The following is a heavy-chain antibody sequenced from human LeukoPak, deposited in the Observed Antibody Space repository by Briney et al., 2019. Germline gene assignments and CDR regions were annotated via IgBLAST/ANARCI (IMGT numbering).Heavy chain of an antibody. CDR2: IYHSGST. CDR1: GYSISSGYY. V-gene: IGHV4-38-2*02. CDR3: ARAPRGYSANPDYFDY. Sequence: SETLSLTCTVSGYSISSGYYWGWIRQPPGKGLEWIGSIYHSGSTHYNPSLKSRVTISVDTSKNQFSLKLSSVTAADTAVYYCARAPRGYSANPDYFDYWGQGTLVTVSS. J-gene: IGHJ4*02. D-gene: IGHD5-12*01.